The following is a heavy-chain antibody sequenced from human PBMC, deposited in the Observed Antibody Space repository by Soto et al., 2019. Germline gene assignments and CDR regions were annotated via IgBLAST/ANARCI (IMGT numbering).Heavy chain of an antibody. V-gene: IGHV4-59*01. CDR3: ARDPGSGSYTYMYGMDV. Sequence: SETLSLTCTVSGGSISSYYWSWIRQPPGKGLEWIGYIYYSGNTNYNPSLKSRVTISVDTSKNQFSLKLSSVTAADTAVYYCARDPGSGSYTYMYGMDVWGQGTTVTVS. CDR2: IYYSGNT. D-gene: IGHD3-10*01. J-gene: IGHJ6*02. CDR1: GGSISSYY.